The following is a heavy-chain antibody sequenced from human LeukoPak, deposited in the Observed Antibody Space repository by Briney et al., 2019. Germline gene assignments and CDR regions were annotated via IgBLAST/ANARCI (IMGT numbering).Heavy chain of an antibody. J-gene: IGHJ4*02. D-gene: IGHD3-10*01. Sequence: PGGSLRLSCAASGFTFSSYTMTWVRQAPGKGLEWVSAISDNGGDTYYADSVKGRFTISRDNSKSTLSLHMNSLRAEDTAVYYCARHNYYGSDPGYWGQGTLVTVSS. CDR3: ARHNYYGSDPGY. CDR2: ISDNGGDT. CDR1: GFTFSSYT. V-gene: IGHV3-23*01.